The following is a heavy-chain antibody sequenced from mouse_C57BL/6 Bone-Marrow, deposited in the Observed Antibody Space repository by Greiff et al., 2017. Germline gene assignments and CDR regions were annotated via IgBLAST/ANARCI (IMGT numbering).Heavy chain of an antibody. Sequence: VQLKESGAELVRPGASVKLSCTASGFNIKDDYMHWVKQRPEQGLEWIGWIDPENGDTEYASKFQGKATITADTSSNTAYLQLSSLTSEDTAVYCCTTIITAVVGYFDVWGTGTTVTVSA. CDR3: TTIITAVVGYFDV. J-gene: IGHJ1*03. D-gene: IGHD1-1*01. CDR1: GFNIKDDY. V-gene: IGHV14-4*01. CDR2: IDPENGDT.